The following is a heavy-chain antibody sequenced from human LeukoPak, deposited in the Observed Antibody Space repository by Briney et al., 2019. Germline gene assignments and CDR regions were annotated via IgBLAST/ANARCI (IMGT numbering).Heavy chain of an antibody. CDR1: GFTFSSYE. J-gene: IGHJ4*02. CDR2: ISSSGSTI. V-gene: IGHV3-48*03. Sequence: GGSLRLSCAASGFTFSSYEMNWVRQAPGKGLEWVSYISSSGSTIYYADSVKGRFNISRDNSKNTVYLQMNSLRPEDTAVYYCARAEVLSFFDSWGQGTLVTVSS. D-gene: IGHD4/OR15-4a*01. CDR3: ARAEVLSFFDS.